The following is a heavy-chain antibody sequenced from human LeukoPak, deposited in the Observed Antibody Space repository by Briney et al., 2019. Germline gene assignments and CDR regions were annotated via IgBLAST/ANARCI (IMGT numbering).Heavy chain of an antibody. V-gene: IGHV4-59*01. CDR3: ARESSPYYYDSSGYPELGHFDY. D-gene: IGHD3-22*01. J-gene: IGHJ4*02. CDR1: GGSISSYY. Sequence: SETLSLTCTVSGGSISSYYWSWIRQPPGKGLEWIGYIYYSGSTNYNPSLKSRVTISVDTSKNQFSLKLSFVTAADTAVYYCARESSPYYYDSSGYPELGHFDYWGQGTLVTVSS. CDR2: IYYSGST.